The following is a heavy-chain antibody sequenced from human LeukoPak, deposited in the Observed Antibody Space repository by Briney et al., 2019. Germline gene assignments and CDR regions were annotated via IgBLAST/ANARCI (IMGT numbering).Heavy chain of an antibody. V-gene: IGHV3-48*04. CDR1: GFTFSSYN. CDR2: ISDRGRTI. D-gene: IGHD3-10*02. Sequence: GGSLRLSCAASGFTFSSYNMNWVRQAPGKGLEWVSFISDRGRTIYYADSVKGRFTISRDNAKNSLYLQMNSLRAEDTAVYYCAELGITMIGGVWGKGTTVTISS. CDR3: AELGITMIGGV. J-gene: IGHJ6*04.